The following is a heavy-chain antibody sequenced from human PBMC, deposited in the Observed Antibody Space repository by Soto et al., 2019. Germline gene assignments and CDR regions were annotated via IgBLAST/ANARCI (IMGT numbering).Heavy chain of an antibody. J-gene: IGHJ4*02. CDR2: IIPIFGTA. CDR3: ARGPYNWNYYFDY. CDR1: GGTLSSYA. V-gene: IGHV1-69*13. D-gene: IGHD1-7*01. Sequence: SVKVSCKASGGTLSSYAISWVRQAPGQGLEWMGGIIPIFGTANYAQKFQGRVTITADESTSTAYMELSSLRSEDTAVYYCARGPYNWNYYFDYWGQGTLVTVSS.